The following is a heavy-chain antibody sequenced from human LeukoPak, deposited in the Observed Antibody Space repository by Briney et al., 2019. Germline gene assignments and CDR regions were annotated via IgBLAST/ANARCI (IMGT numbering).Heavy chain of an antibody. V-gene: IGHV3-7*01. J-gene: IGHJ4*02. CDR1: GFTFSSYW. Sequence: PGGSLRLSCAASGFTFSSYWMGWVRQAPGKGLEWVANIKQDGSEKYYVDSVKGRFTISRDNAKNSLYLQMNSLRAEDTAVYYCSTSIRGYSDYWGQGTLVTVSS. CDR2: IKQDGSEK. D-gene: IGHD2-2*01. CDR3: STSIRGYSDY.